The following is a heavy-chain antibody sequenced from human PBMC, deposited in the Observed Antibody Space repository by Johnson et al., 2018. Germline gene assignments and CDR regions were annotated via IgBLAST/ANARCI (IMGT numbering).Heavy chain of an antibody. CDR3: ARVRGSYLFDAFDI. Sequence: VQLVESGGGLVQPGGSLRLSCAASGFTFSSYDMHWVRQATGKGLEWVPAIGTAGDTYYPGSVKGRFTISRENAKNSLYLQMNSLRAGDTAVYYCARVRGSYLFDAFDIWGQGTMVTVSS. CDR1: GFTFSSYD. D-gene: IGHD1-26*01. J-gene: IGHJ3*02. CDR2: IGTAGDT. V-gene: IGHV3-13*01.